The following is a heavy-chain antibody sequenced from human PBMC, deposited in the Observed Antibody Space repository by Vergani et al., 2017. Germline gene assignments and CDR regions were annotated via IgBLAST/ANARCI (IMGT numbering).Heavy chain of an antibody. D-gene: IGHD3-16*02. Sequence: VQLVESGGGLVQPGGSLRLSCAASGFTFSSYSMNWVRQAPGKGLEWIGEINHSGSTNYNPSLKSRVNISVDTSKNQFSLKLSSVTAADTAVYYCARGRVITFGGVIVTIYYGMDVWGQGTTVTVSS. CDR1: GFTFSSYS. J-gene: IGHJ6*02. CDR2: INHSGST. CDR3: ARGRVITFGGVIVTIYYGMDV. V-gene: IGHV4-34*01.